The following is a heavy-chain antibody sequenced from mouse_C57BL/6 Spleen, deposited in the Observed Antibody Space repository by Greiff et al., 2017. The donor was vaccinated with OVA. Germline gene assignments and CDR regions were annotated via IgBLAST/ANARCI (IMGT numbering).Heavy chain of an antibody. Sequence: VQLQQPGAELVKPGDSVKLSCKASGYIFTSYWMQWVKQRPGQGLEWVGEIDPSDSYTHYNQKFKGKATLTVDTSSSTAYMQLNSLKSEDSAVYYCARSSVYYWYFDVWDTGTTVTVSS. CDR2: IDPSDSYT. CDR1: GYIFTSYW. D-gene: IGHD1-1*01. V-gene: IGHV1-50*01. CDR3: ARSSVYYWYFDV. J-gene: IGHJ1*03.